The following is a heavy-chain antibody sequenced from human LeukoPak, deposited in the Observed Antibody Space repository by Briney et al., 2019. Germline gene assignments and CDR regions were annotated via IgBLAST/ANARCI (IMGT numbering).Heavy chain of an antibody. V-gene: IGHV1-2*02. Sequence: GASVKVSCKASGHTFSGYYMHWVRQAPGQGLEWMGWINPNSGGTNYAQKFQGRVTMTRDTSITTSYMELNRLSSDDTAVYYCARDRSTIVGGNYFDYWGQGTLVTVSS. CDR3: ARDRSTIVGGNYFDY. J-gene: IGHJ4*02. CDR1: GHTFSGYY. D-gene: IGHD3-16*01. CDR2: INPNSGGT.